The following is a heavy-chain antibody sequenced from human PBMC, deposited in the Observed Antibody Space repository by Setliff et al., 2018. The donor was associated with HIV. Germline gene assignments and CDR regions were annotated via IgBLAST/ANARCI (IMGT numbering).Heavy chain of an antibody. V-gene: IGHV4-39*07. CDR3: ATTYYDFWTGYRQEDS. CDR2: IYYTGGT. CDR1: GGSMSSTIYY. D-gene: IGHD3-3*01. Sequence: KPSETLSLTCTVSGGSMSSTIYYWGWIRQPPGKGLTWIGSIYYTGGTYYNPSLKSRVTISVDTSKNQFSLKLSSVTAADTAVYYCATTYYDFWTGYRQEDSWGQGTLVTVSS. J-gene: IGHJ4*02.